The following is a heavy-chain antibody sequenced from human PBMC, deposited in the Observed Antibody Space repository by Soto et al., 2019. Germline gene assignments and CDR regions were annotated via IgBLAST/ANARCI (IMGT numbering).Heavy chain of an antibody. J-gene: IGHJ4*02. CDR2: ISYDGSNK. CDR3: AREDSSGWYALESDY. CDR1: GFTFSSYA. V-gene: IGHV3-30-3*01. Sequence: QVQLEESGGGVVQPGRSLRLSCAASGFTFSSYAMHWVRQAPGKGLEWVAVISYDGSNKYYADSVKGRFTISRDNSKNTLYLQMNSLRAEDTAVYYCAREDSSGWYALESDYWGQGTLVTVSS. D-gene: IGHD6-19*01.